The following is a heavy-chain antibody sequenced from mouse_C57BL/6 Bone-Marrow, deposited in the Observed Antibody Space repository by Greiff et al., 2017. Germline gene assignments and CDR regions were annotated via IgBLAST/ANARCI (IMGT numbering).Heavy chain of an antibody. J-gene: IGHJ3*01. CDR3: ARVTILYPFAY. CDR1: GFTFSSYA. D-gene: IGHD2-1*01. Sequence: DVKLVESGGGLVKPGGSLKLSCAASGFTFSSYAMSWVRQTPEKRLEWVATISDGGSYTYYPDNVKGRFTISRDTAKNNLYLQMSHLKSEDTAMYYCARVTILYPFAYWGQGTLVTVSA. V-gene: IGHV5-4*03. CDR2: ISDGGSYT.